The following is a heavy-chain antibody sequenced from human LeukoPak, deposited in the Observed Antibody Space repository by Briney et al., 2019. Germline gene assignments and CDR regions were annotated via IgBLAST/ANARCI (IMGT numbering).Heavy chain of an antibody. J-gene: IGHJ4*02. D-gene: IGHD6-13*01. V-gene: IGHV1-18*01. CDR1: GYTFTSYG. Sequence: ASVKVSCKASGYTFTSYGISWVRQAPGQGLEWMGWISAYNGNTNYAQKLQGRVTMTTDTSTSTAYMELRSLRSDDTAAYYCARALQDTYSSSWYGFDYWGQGTLVTVSS. CDR2: ISAYNGNT. CDR3: ARALQDTYSSSWYGFDY.